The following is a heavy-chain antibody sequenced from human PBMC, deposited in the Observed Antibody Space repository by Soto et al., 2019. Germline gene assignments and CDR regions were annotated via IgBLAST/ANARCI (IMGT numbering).Heavy chain of an antibody. CDR2: IPASGDRT. Sequence: QVQLVQSGAEVRKPGASVKVSCTAFGYTFTSYFMHWVRQAPGQGLEWLGLIPASGDRTRYAEKFQGRVTMTSDTSTSTVYMEMTSLRNEDKAVYYCARGRGGSYGLDVWGQGTTVTISS. J-gene: IGHJ6*02. CDR3: ARGRGGSYGLDV. CDR1: GYTFTSYF. V-gene: IGHV1-46*01. D-gene: IGHD3-10*01.